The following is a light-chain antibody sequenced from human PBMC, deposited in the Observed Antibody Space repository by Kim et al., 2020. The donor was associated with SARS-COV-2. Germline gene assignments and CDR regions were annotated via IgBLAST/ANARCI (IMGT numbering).Light chain of an antibody. Sequence: LPPGERPTPPCRASQSVYSDLAWYKQKPGQAPRLLIYDASNRATGIPAMFGGSGSGTDFTLTISSLEPEDFAVYYCQQRADWPLTFGGGTKVDIK. CDR2: DAS. CDR3: QQRADWPLT. J-gene: IGKJ4*01. V-gene: IGKV3-11*01. CDR1: QSVYSD.